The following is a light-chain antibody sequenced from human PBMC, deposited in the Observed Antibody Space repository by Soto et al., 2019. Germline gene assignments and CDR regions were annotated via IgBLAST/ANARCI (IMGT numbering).Light chain of an antibody. CDR2: GAS. CDR1: QSVSSSY. V-gene: IGKV3-20*01. J-gene: IGKJ2*01. CDR3: QQYGSSPPT. Sequence: EIVLTQSPGTLSLSPGERATLSCRASQSVSSSYLAWYQQKPGQAPRLLIYGASSRATGIPDRFSGSGSGTDFTLTISRLEPEDVAVYYCQQYGSSPPTFGQGTKLEI.